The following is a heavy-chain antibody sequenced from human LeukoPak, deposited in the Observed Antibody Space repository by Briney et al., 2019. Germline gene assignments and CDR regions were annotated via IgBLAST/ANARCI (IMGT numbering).Heavy chain of an antibody. CDR3: ARAFPYYYDSSGYSTYYYYYYYMDV. Sequence: SETLSLTCTVSGGSISSYYWSWIRQPAGKGLEWIGRIYTSGSTNYNPSLKSRVTISVDKSKNRFSLKLSSVTAADTAVYYCARAFPYYYDSSGYSTYYYYYYYMDVWGKGTTVTVSS. CDR1: GGSISSYY. J-gene: IGHJ6*03. D-gene: IGHD3-22*01. CDR2: IYTSGST. V-gene: IGHV4-4*07.